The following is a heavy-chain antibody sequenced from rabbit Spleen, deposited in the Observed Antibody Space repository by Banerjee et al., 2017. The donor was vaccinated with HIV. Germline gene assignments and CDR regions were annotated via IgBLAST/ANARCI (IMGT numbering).Heavy chain of an antibody. CDR3: ARGNRLYGGRIIGYYVGWLDL. J-gene: IGHJ5*01. CDR2: IYPDYGAK. Sequence: QERLVESGGGLVTLGGSLKLSCKASGIDFNYYGISWVRQAPGKGLEWIAYIYPDYGAKDYASWAKGRFAISKTSSTTVTLQMTSLTAADTATYFCARGNRLYGGRIIGYYVGWLDLWGPGTLVTVS. D-gene: IGHD1-1*01. CDR1: GIDFNYYG. V-gene: IGHV1S45*01.